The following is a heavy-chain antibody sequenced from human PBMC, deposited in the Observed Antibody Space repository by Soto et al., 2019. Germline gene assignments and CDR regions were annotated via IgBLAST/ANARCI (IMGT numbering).Heavy chain of an antibody. CDR1: GYSFTSYW. CDR2: IYPGDSDT. V-gene: IGHV5-51*01. CDR3: ARRGYSYGVYYGMDV. Sequence: LGESLKISCKGSGYSFTSYWIGWVRQVPGKGLEWMGIIYPGDSDTRYSPSFQGQVTISADKSISTAYLQWSSLKASDTAMYYCARRGYSYGVYYGMDVWGQGTTVTVSS. J-gene: IGHJ6*02. D-gene: IGHD5-18*01.